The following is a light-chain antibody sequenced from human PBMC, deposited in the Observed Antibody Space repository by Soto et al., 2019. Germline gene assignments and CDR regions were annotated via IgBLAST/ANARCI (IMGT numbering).Light chain of an antibody. V-gene: IGKV2D-29*01. CDR2: DVS. CDR1: QSRLYSDGKTY. J-gene: IGKJ5*01. CDR3: LQRTHVPIT. Sequence: VVTQTPLYLSVTPGQPASMSSHSSQSRLYSDGKTYLYWYLPRPGQPQQLLIYDVSNRFSGVPDRFSGSGSGTDFTRKISRVEAEEVGVYYCLQRTHVPITVGNGTRLEIK.